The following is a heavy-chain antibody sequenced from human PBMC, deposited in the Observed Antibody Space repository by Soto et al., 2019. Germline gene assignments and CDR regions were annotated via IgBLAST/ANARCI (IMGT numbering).Heavy chain of an antibody. D-gene: IGHD3-10*01. J-gene: IGHJ4*02. CDR3: ARSPRPGGFQDH. V-gene: IGHV4-38-2*01. CDR2: IYHSGNT. Sequence: SETLSLTCAVSGYSISSGYYWGWIRQSPGKGLELIGSIYHSGNTYYNPSLKSRVTISVDRAKNHFSLNLNSVTAADTAVYFCARSPRPGGFQDHWGQGTLVTVSS. CDR1: GYSISSGYY.